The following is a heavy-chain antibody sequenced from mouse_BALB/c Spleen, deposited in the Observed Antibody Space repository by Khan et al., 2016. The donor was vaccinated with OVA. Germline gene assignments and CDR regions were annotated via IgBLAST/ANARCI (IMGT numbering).Heavy chain of an antibody. CDR1: GYTFTDYY. J-gene: IGHJ1*01. CDR3: ARGLFDV. Sequence: EVQLQQSGPELVKPGASVKMSCKASGYTFTDYYMKWMKQSHGKSLEWIGDINPNNGDTFYNQKFKGKATLTVDKSSNTAYIHLNSLTSEDSAVYYCARGLFDVWGAGTTVTVSS. CDR2: INPNNGDT. V-gene: IGHV1-26*01.